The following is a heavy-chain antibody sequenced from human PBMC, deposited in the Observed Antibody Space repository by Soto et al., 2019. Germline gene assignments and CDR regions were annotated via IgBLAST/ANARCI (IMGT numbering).Heavy chain of an antibody. CDR3: AREVAAAGRVFDY. CDR1: GGSISSGGYY. D-gene: IGHD6-13*01. V-gene: IGHV4-31*03. CDR2: SYYSGST. Sequence: QVQLQESGPGLVKPSQTLSLTCTVSGGSISSGGYYWSWIRQHPGKGLEWSGSSYYSGSTYYNPSLKSRVTISVDTSKNQFSLKLSSVTAADTAVYYWAREVAAAGRVFDYWGQGTLVTVSS. J-gene: IGHJ4*02.